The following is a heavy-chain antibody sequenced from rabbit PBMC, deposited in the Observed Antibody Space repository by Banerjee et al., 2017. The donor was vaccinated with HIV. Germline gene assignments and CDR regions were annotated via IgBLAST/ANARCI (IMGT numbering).Heavy chain of an antibody. D-gene: IGHD8-1*01. CDR2: IYPGGSGNT. V-gene: IGHV1S40*01. Sequence: QQLVESGGGLVKPGASLTLTCKASGFSFSSGYDRCWVRQAPGKGLEWIACIYPGGSGNTYSAAWAKGRFTISKASSTTVTLQMTSLTVADTATYFCARDSGTSFSTYGMDLRGQGTLVTVS. J-gene: IGHJ6*01. CDR1: GFSFSSGYD. CDR3: ARDSGTSFSTYGMDL.